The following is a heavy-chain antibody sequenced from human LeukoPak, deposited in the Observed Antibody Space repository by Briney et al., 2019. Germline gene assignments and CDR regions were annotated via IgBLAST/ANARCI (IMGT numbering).Heavy chain of an antibody. V-gene: IGHV3-15*01. CDR3: AAGIGHSDFDY. Sequence: GGSLRLSCEASGFTFSDSAMSWVRQASGKGLEWVGRVKSNANGGTTDYAAPVKGRFTISRDDSKNTYLQMNSLKSEDTAVYYCAAGIGHSDFDYWGQGTLVTVSS. J-gene: IGHJ4*02. CDR1: GFTFSDSA. D-gene: IGHD6-13*01. CDR2: VKSNANGGTT.